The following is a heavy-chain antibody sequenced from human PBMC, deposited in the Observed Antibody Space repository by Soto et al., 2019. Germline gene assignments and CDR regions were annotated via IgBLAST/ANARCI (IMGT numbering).Heavy chain of an antibody. CDR2: IYYSGST. CDR1: GGSISSGGYY. Sequence: SETLSLTCTVSGGSISSGGYYWSWIRQHPGKGLEWIGYIYYSGSTYYNPSLKSRVTISVDTSKNQFSLYLQMNSLRAEDTAVYYCARDQTLTDWGQGTLVTVSS. V-gene: IGHV4-31*03. CDR3: ARDQTLTD. J-gene: IGHJ4*02.